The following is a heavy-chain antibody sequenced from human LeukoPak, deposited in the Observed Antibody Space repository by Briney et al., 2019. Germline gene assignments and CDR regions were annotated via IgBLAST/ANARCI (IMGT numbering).Heavy chain of an antibody. CDR1: GYTFTSNH. Sequence: GASVKISCKASGYTFTSNHIHWVRQAPGQGLEWMGVINPSGDSTSYAPNFQGRVTMTTDTSTSTAYMELRSLRSDDTAVYYCARDQRSGYYLGRVDYWGQGTLVTVSS. J-gene: IGHJ4*02. CDR2: INPSGDST. D-gene: IGHD3-22*01. V-gene: IGHV1-46*01. CDR3: ARDQRSGYYLGRVDY.